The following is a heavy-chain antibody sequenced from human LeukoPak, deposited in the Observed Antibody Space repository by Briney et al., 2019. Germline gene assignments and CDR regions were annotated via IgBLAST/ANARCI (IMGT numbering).Heavy chain of an antibody. CDR1: GGSISSYY. CDR2: IYYSGSS. CDR3: ARHSYYYDTSGYRSRGGFDY. J-gene: IGHJ4*02. Sequence: PSETLSLTCTVSGGSISSYYWSRIRQPAGKGLEWIGTIYYSGSSYYNPSLKSRVTISVDTSKNQFSLKLSSVTAADTAVYYCARHSYYYDTSGYRSRGGFDYWGQGTLVTVSS. D-gene: IGHD3-22*01. V-gene: IGHV4-59*05.